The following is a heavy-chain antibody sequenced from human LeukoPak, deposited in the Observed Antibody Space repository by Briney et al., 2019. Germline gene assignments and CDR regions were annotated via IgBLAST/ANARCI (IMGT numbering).Heavy chain of an antibody. CDR2: INHSGST. V-gene: IGHV4-34*01. J-gene: IGHJ4*02. Sequence: NPSETLSLTCAVYGGSFSGYYWSWIRQPPGKGLEWIGEINHSGSTNYNPSLKSRVTISVDTSKNQFSLKLSSVTAADTVVYYCARGAAAGLFDYWGQGTLVTVSS. CDR1: GGSFSGYY. D-gene: IGHD6-13*01. CDR3: ARGAAAGLFDY.